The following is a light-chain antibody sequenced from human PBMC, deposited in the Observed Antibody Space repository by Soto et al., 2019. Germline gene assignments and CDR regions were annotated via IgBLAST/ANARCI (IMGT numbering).Light chain of an antibody. CDR2: GAS. J-gene: IGKJ1*01. CDR3: QQYGSLSWT. CDR1: QSVSSNY. Sequence: DIVLTQSPGTLSLSPGQRATLSCRASQSVSSNYLAWYQQRPGQAPRLLIYGASTRATGIPDRFSGSGSRTDFTLTISRLEPEDFAVYYCQQYGSLSWTFGQGTKV. V-gene: IGKV3-20*01.